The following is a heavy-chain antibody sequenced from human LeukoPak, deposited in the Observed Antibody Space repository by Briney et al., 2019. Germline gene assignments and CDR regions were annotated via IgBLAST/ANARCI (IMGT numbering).Heavy chain of an antibody. CDR1: GFTFNTYT. V-gene: IGHV3-48*01. D-gene: IGHD5-24*01. CDR2: ISGSSGII. Sequence: GGSLRLSCAASGFTFNTYTMNWVRQAPGKGLEWVSYISGSSGIIDYADSVRGRFTISRDNAKNSLYLQMNSLRAEDTAVYYCARDKETATTADLGYWGQGTLVTVSS. CDR3: ARDKETATTADLGY. J-gene: IGHJ4*02.